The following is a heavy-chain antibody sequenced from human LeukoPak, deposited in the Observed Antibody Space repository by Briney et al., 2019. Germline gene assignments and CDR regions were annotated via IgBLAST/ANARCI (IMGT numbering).Heavy chain of an antibody. CDR3: AKGAVRSTVVSPEYYFDY. V-gene: IGHV3-30*18. CDR2: ISYDGSKK. D-gene: IGHD4-23*01. CDR1: GFTFSAYG. J-gene: IGHJ4*02. Sequence: GSLRLSCAASGFTFSAYGMHWVRQAPGKGLEWAALISYDGSKKYYADSVKGRFTISRDNSKNTLYVQMNSLRAEDTAVYYCAKGAVRSTVVSPEYYFDYWGQGTMVTVSS.